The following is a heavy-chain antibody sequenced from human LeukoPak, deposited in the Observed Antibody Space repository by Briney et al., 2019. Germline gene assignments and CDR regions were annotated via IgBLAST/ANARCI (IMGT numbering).Heavy chain of an antibody. V-gene: IGHV1-2*02. J-gene: IGHJ3*02. CDR3: ARDSGPQDFDI. CDR2: INPNSGGP. CDR1: GYTFTGYY. Sequence: GASVKVSCKASGYTFTGYYLHWVRQAPGQGLEWMGWINPNSGGPKYTQKFQGRVTMTRDTSISTAYMELSRLISDDTAVYYCARDSGPQDFDIWGQGTMVTVSS. D-gene: IGHD1-26*01.